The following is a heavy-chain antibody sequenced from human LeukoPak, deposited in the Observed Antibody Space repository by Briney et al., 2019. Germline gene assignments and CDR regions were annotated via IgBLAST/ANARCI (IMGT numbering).Heavy chain of an antibody. CDR3: ARDEWGGVAATTADY. CDR1: GGTFSSYA. CDR2: IIPIFRTA. Sequence: EASVKVSCKASGGTFSSYAISWVRQAPGQGLEWMGRIIPIFRTANYAQKFQGRVTITTDESTSTAYMELSSLRSEDTSVYYCARDEWGGVAATTADYWGQGTLVTVSS. V-gene: IGHV1-69*05. J-gene: IGHJ4*02. D-gene: IGHD2-15*01.